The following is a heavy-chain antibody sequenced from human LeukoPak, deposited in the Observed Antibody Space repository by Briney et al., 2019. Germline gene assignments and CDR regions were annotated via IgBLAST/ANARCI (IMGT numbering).Heavy chain of an antibody. Sequence: PGRSLRLSCAAYGFTFSSYGMHWVRQAPGKGLEWVAVIWYDGSNKYYADSVKGRFTISRDNSKNTLYLQMNSLRAEDTAVYYCARDSFRYDSSGYYYGSTPSFDYWGQGTLVTVSS. J-gene: IGHJ4*02. CDR2: IWYDGSNK. D-gene: IGHD3-22*01. CDR3: ARDSFRYDSSGYYYGSTPSFDY. CDR1: GFTFSSYG. V-gene: IGHV3-33*01.